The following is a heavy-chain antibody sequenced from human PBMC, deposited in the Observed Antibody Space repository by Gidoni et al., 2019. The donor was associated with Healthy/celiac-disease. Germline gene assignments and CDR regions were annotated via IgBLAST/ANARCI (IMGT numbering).Heavy chain of an antibody. CDR1: GFTFGSYG. CDR3: ARDWYSSGKEFYYYYYGMDV. CDR2: IWYDGSNK. V-gene: IGHV3-33*01. Sequence: QVQLVESGGGVVQPGRSLRLSCAASGFTFGSYGMHWVRQAPGKGLEWVAVIWYDGSNKYYADSVKGRFTISRDNSKNTLYLQMNSLRAEDTAVYYCARDWYSSGKEFYYYYYGMDVWGQGTTVTVSS. D-gene: IGHD6-19*01. J-gene: IGHJ6*02.